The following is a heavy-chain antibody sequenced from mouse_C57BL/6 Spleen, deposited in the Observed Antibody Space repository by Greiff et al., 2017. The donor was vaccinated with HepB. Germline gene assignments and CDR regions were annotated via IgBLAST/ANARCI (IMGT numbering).Heavy chain of an antibody. J-gene: IGHJ2*01. CDR2: IYPGNSDT. CDR1: GYTFTSYW. Sequence: VQLKQSGTVLARPGASVKMSCKTSGYTFTSYWMHWVKQRPGQGLEWIGAIYPGNSDTSYNQKFKGKAKLSAVTSASTAYMELSLLTNEDSAVYYCTRSYGSSYYFDYWGQGTTLTVSS. CDR3: TRSYGSSYYFDY. V-gene: IGHV1-5*01. D-gene: IGHD1-1*01.